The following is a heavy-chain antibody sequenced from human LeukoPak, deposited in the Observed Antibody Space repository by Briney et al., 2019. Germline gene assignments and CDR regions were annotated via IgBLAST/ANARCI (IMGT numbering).Heavy chain of an antibody. CDR2: MNPNSGNT. Sequence: GASVKVSCEASGYTFTSYDINWARQATGQGLEWMGWMNPNSGNTGYAQKFQGRVTTTRNTSISTAYMELSSLRSEDTAVYYCARGRVAGTGWFDPWGQGTLVTVSS. D-gene: IGHD6-19*01. J-gene: IGHJ5*02. CDR3: ARGRVAGTGWFDP. CDR1: GYTFTSYD. V-gene: IGHV1-8*01.